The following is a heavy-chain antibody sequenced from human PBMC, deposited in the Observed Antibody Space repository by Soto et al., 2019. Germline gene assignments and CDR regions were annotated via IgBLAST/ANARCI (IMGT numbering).Heavy chain of an antibody. CDR3: AKDPPSSSNY. D-gene: IGHD6-6*01. J-gene: IGHJ4*02. V-gene: IGHV3-23*01. CDR2: ISGSDGST. CDR1: GLNFSSYD. Sequence: GGSLRLSCAASGLNFSSYDMSWVRQAPGKGLEWVSAISGSDGSTYYADSVKGRFTISKDNSKNTLYLQMNSLRAEETALYYCAKDPPSSSNYWGQETLVTVSS.